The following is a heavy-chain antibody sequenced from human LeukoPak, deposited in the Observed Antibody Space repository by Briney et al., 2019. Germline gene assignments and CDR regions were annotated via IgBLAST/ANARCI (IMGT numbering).Heavy chain of an antibody. J-gene: IGHJ5*02. CDR2: IYYSGST. CDR3: ASSTMVRGSSFWFDP. V-gene: IGHV4-59*13. CDR1: GGSISSYY. D-gene: IGHD3-10*01. Sequence: SETLSLTCTVSGGSISSYYWTWFRRPPGRGLGWIGYIYYSGSTNYNPSLKSRVTISVDTSKNQFSLKLSSVTAADTAVYYCASSTMVRGSSFWFDPWGQGTLVTVSS.